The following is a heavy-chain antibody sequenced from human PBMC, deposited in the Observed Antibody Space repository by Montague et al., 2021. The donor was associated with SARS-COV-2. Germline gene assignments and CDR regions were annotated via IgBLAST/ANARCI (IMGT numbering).Heavy chain of an antibody. D-gene: IGHD5-24*01. CDR2: IYYSGST. Sequence: SETLSLTCTVSGGSISSYYWSWIRQPPGKGLEWIGYIYYSGSTNYNPSLKSRVTISVDTSKNQFSLKLSSVTAADTAVYYCARIPHTSGRWLIGARGAAFPRACWFDSWGQGTLVTVSS. J-gene: IGHJ5*01. CDR1: GGSISSYY. CDR3: ARIPHTSGRWLIGARGAAFPRACWFDS. V-gene: IGHV4-59*01.